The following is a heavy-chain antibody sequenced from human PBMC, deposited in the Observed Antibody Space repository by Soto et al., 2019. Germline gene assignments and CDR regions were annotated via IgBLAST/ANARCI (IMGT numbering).Heavy chain of an antibody. J-gene: IGHJ6*03. Sequence: SETQSLTCTVSCDSIGSYYWSWVRQPPGKGPEWIAYIYYSGSTKYNPSLQSRVTISIDTSKNQFSLKLNSVTAADTAVYYCARLVASYYYLDVWGKGTTVTVSS. CDR3: ARLVASYYYLDV. CDR2: IYYSGST. D-gene: IGHD2-21*01. V-gene: IGHV4-59*08. CDR1: CDSIGSYY.